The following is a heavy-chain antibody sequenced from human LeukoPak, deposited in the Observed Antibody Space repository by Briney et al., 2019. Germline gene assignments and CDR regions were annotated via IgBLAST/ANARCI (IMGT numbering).Heavy chain of an antibody. D-gene: IGHD6-13*01. V-gene: IGHV3-30-3*01. Sequence: GGSLRLSCAASGFTFSSYAMHWVRQAPGKGLEWVAVISNDGGNKDYADSVKGRFTISRDNSKNTLYLQMNSLRAEDTAVYYCAREGAAACDYWGQGTLVTVSS. J-gene: IGHJ4*02. CDR3: AREGAAACDY. CDR2: ISNDGGNK. CDR1: GFTFSSYA.